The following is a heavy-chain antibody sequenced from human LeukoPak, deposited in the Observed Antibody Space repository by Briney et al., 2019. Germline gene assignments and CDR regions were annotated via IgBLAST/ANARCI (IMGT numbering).Heavy chain of an antibody. V-gene: IGHV1-8*01. CDR1: GYTFTSYD. J-gene: IGHJ2*01. Sequence: ASVKVSCKASGYTFTSYDINWVRQATGQGLEWMGWMNPNSGNTGYAQKFQGRVTMTRNTSISTAYMELSSLRSEDTAVYYCARTVTTFVFWYFDLWGRGTLVTVSS. CDR2: MNPNSGNT. D-gene: IGHD4-17*01. CDR3: ARTVTTFVFWYFDL.